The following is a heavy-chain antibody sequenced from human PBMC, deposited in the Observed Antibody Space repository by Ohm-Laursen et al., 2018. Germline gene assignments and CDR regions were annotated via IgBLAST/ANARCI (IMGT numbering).Heavy chain of an antibody. CDR1: GFSLSTSGVG. V-gene: IGHV2-5*02. Sequence: TQTLTLTCTFSGFSLSTSGVGVGWIRQPPGKALEWLALIYWVDDKRYSPSLKSRLTITKDTSKNQVVLTMTNMDPVDTATYYCAHHLYDSSGYYYSFQHWGQGTLVTVSS. D-gene: IGHD3-22*01. CDR2: IYWVDDK. CDR3: AHHLYDSSGYYYSFQH. J-gene: IGHJ1*01.